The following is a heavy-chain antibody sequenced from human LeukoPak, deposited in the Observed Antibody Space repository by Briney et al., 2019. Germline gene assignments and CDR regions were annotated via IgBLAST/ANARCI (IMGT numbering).Heavy chain of an antibody. CDR3: ARGRPLGYCSSTSCYERWFDP. D-gene: IGHD2-2*01. J-gene: IGHJ5*02. V-gene: IGHV1-8*02. CDR1: GYTFTSYA. CDR2: MNPNSGNT. Sequence: ASVKVSCKASGYTFTSYAMNWVRQATGQGLEWMGWMNPNSGNTGYAQKFQGRVTMTRNTSISTAYMELSSLRSEDTAVYYCARGRPLGYCSSTSCYERWFDPWGQGTLVTVSS.